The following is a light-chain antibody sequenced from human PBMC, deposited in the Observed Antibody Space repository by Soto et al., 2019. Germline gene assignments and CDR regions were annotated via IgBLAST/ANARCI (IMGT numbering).Light chain of an antibody. Sequence: QSVLTQPPSVSGAPGQRVTISCTGSSSNIGAGYDVHWYQQLPGTAPKLLIYGNTNRPSGVPDRFSGSRSGTSASLAITGLQAEDDGDYYCCSYAGTYSYVFGTGTKVTVL. V-gene: IGLV1-40*01. CDR2: GNT. CDR1: SSNIGAGYD. J-gene: IGLJ1*01. CDR3: CSYAGTYSYV.